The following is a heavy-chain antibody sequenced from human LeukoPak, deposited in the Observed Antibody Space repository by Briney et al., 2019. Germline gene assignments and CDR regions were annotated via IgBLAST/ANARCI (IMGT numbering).Heavy chain of an antibody. D-gene: IGHD6-13*01. CDR3: ASLLPSGSNIRDWFCT. CDR2: IYPGDSDT. J-gene: IGHJ5*02. Sequence: GESLKISCKGSGYSFTNYWIGWVRQLPGKGLEWMGIIYPGDSDTRYNPSFQGQVTLSADKSISTAYLQWSNLKASDTAMHYFASLLPSGSNIRDWFCTCGQGTVVTGSS. V-gene: IGHV5-51*01. CDR1: GYSFTNYW.